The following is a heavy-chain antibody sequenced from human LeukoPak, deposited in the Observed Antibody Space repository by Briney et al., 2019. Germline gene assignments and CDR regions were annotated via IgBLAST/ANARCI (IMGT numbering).Heavy chain of an antibody. V-gene: IGHV3-48*03. J-gene: IGHJ3*02. Sequence: GGSLRLSCAASEFTFTSYELNWVRQAPGKGLEWVSYISSSGNTISYADSVKGRFTISRDNAKNSLYLQVISLRAEDTAVYYCARGPSLAARYDAFDIWGHGTMVTVSS. D-gene: IGHD6-6*01. CDR2: ISSSGNTI. CDR1: EFTFTSYE. CDR3: ARGPSLAARYDAFDI.